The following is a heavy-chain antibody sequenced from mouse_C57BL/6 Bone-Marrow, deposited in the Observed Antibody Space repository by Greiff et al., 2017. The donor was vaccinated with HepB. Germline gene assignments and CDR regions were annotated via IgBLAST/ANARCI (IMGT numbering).Heavy chain of an antibody. Sequence: EVKLVESVAELVRPGASVKLSCTASGFNIKNTYMHWVKQRPEQGLEWIGRIDPANGNTKYAPKFQGKATITADTSSNTAYLQLSSLTSEDTAIYYCASSYGSSYEDDWYFDVWGTGTTVTVSS. CDR1: GFNIKNTY. CDR2: IDPANGNT. D-gene: IGHD1-1*01. CDR3: ASSYGSSYEDDWYFDV. V-gene: IGHV14-3*01. J-gene: IGHJ1*03.